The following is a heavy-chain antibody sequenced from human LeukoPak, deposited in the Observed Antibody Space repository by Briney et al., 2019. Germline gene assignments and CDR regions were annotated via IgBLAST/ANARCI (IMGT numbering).Heavy chain of an antibody. J-gene: IGHJ6*03. Sequence: PGGSLRPSCAASGFTFSSYGMHWVRQAPGKGLEWVAFIRYDGSNKYYADSVKGRFTISRDNSKNTLYLQMNSLRAEDTAVYYCAKDAREYSGAYYYYMDVWGKGTTVTVSS. CDR1: GFTFSSYG. CDR2: IRYDGSNK. V-gene: IGHV3-30*02. CDR3: AKDAREYSGAYYYYMDV. D-gene: IGHD4-17*01.